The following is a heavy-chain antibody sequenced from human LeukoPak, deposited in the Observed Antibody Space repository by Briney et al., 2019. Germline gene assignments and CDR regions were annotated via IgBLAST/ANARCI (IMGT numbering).Heavy chain of an antibody. CDR3: AGRLWRRDGYNLSAFDI. V-gene: IGHV4-59*01. CDR1: GGSISSYY. J-gene: IGHJ3*02. Sequence: SETLSLTCTVSGGSISSYYWNWIRQPPGKGLEWIGYIYYSGSTNYNPSLKSRVTISVDTSKNQFSLTLSSVTAADTAEYYCAGRLWRRDGYNLSAFDIWGQGTMVTVSS. CDR2: IYYSGST. D-gene: IGHD5-24*01.